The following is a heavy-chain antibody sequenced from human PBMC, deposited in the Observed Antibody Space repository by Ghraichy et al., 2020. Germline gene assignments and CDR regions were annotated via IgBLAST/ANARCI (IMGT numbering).Heavy chain of an antibody. Sequence: GGSLRLSCVASGFTFSTYWMTWVRQAPGKGLEWVANIKQDGSDKNHVDSVKGRFTISRDNAKNSLYLQMNSLRVEDTAVYYCARDDTYRLDHWGQGALVT. D-gene: IGHD1-14*01. V-gene: IGHV3-7*03. CDR3: ARDDTYRLDH. J-gene: IGHJ4*02. CDR2: IKQDGSDK. CDR1: GFTFSTYW.